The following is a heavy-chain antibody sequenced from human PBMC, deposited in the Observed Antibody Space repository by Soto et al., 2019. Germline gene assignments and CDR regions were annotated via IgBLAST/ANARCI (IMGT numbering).Heavy chain of an antibody. CDR2: MNPINGAA. CDR3: GRGPSPRAPAGGTPYYYAMDV. V-gene: IGHV1-8*02. J-gene: IGHJ6*02. Sequence: ASVKVSCKASGYDFTAYDINWVRQASGQGLEWMGWMNPINGAAGSARRFQGRVSMTRNTATGTAYLELTNLRSDDTAVYFCGRGPSPRAPAGGTPYYYAMDVWGQGATVTVSS. CDR1: GYDFTAYD. D-gene: IGHD6-13*01.